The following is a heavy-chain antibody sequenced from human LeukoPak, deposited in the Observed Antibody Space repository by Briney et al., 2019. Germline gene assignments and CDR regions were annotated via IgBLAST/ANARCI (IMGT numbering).Heavy chain of an antibody. CDR1: AFTFSAYA. D-gene: IGHD3-9*01. Sequence: PGGSLRLSCATSAFTFSAYAMHWIRQAPGRGLEWVAFVRYGGNIKYYADSVKGRFTISRDNSKNTLYLQMNSLRPEDTAAYYCTKDLGTEYNIFDYWGQGTLVTVSS. CDR3: TKDLGTEYNIFDY. CDR2: VRYGGNIK. J-gene: IGHJ4*02. V-gene: IGHV3-30*02.